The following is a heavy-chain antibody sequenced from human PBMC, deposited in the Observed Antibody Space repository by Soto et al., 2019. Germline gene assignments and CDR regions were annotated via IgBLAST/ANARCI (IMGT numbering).Heavy chain of an antibody. D-gene: IGHD3-16*01. CDR3: ARKEELWDVSGLDY. CDR1: GYTLTELS. V-gene: IGHV1-24*01. CDR2: FDPEDGET. J-gene: IGHJ4*02. Sequence: ASVKVSCKVSGYTLTELSMHWVRQAPGKGLEWMGGFDPEDGETIYAQKFQGRVTMTEDTSTDTANMELSSLRSEDTAVYYCARKEELWDVSGLDYWGQGTLVTVSS.